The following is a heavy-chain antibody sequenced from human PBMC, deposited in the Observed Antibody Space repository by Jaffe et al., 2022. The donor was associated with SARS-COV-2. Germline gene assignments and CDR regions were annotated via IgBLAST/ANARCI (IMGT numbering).Heavy chain of an antibody. CDR3: AHRPVLGYCSGGSCYGNGGVVY. J-gene: IGHJ4*02. CDR2: IYWNDDK. CDR1: GFSLSTSGVG. D-gene: IGHD2-15*01. V-gene: IGHV2-5*01. Sequence: QITLKESGPTLVKPTQTLTLTCTFSGFSLSTSGVGVGWIRQPPGKALEWLALIYWNDDKRYSPSLKSRLTITKDTSKNQVVLTMTNMDPVDTATYYCAHRPVLGYCSGGSCYGNGGVVYWGQGTLVTVSS.